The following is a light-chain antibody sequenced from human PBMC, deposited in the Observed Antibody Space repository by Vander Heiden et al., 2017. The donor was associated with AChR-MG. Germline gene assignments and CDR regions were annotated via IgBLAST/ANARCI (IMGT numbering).Light chain of an antibody. V-gene: IGKV1-33*01. Sequence: DIQMTQSPPSLSASVGDRVTITCQASQDISHFLSWYHQKPGKAPNLLIYDSSNLETGVPSRFSGSGSGTHFSLTISSLQPEDVATYYCQQYDNLPITFGQGTRLEI. J-gene: IGKJ5*01. CDR2: DSS. CDR3: QQYDNLPIT. CDR1: QDISHF.